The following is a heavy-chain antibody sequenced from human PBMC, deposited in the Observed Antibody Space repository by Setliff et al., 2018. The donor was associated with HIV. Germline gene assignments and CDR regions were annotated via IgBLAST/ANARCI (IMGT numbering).Heavy chain of an antibody. Sequence: SVKVSCKAYGDTLTNYALSWVRQAPGQGLEWMGGIIPLFGTEDYAQKFQGRVTITADESMNTAYMELRSLTSDDTAVYYCARDQGVVTRACWHWGQGTLVTVSS. D-gene: IGHD2-21*02. J-gene: IGHJ1*01. CDR1: GDTLTNYA. CDR2: IIPLFGTE. CDR3: ARDQGVVTRACWH. V-gene: IGHV1-69*13.